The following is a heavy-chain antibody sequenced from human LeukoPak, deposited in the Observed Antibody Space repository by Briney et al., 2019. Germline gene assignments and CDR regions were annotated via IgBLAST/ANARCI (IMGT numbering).Heavy chain of an antibody. D-gene: IGHD3-10*01. CDR1: GFTFSNYA. Sequence: GGTLRLSCAASGFTFSNYAMTWVRQAPGKGLEWVSTLTHTSTTTYYAGSVKGRFTISRDDSKNTLYLQMNSLRAEDTALYYCAKDEGVRGSGIHGPFDYWGQGALVTVSS. CDR3: AKDEGVRGSGIHGPFDY. CDR2: LTHTSTTT. V-gene: IGHV3-23*01. J-gene: IGHJ4*02.